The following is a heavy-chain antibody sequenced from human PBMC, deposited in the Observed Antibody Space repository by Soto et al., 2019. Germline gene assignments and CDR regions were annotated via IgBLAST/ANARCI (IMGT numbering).Heavy chain of an antibody. CDR1: GFTFSSYA. J-gene: IGHJ4*02. D-gene: IGHD3-9*01. Sequence: EVQLLESGGGLVQPGGSLRLSCAASGFTFSSYAMSWVRQAPGKGLEWVSAISGSGGSTYYADSVKGRFTISRDNSKNTLYLQMNSLRAEDTAVYYCAKDNGILTGYYSYFDYWGQGTLVTVSS. CDR2: ISGSGGST. CDR3: AKDNGILTGYYSYFDY. V-gene: IGHV3-23*01.